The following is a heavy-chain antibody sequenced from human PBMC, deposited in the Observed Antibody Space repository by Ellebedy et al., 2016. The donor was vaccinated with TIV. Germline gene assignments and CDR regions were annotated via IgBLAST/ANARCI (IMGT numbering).Heavy chain of an antibody. CDR3: ARDFLRAPDGSESYNNWFDP. J-gene: IGHJ5*02. CDR2: IFGTA. V-gene: IGHV1-69*01. D-gene: IGHD3-10*01. Sequence: IFGTANYAQKFQDRVTITADESTRTAYMELSGLRSEDTAVYYCARDFLRAPDGSESYNNWFDPWGQGTLVTVSS.